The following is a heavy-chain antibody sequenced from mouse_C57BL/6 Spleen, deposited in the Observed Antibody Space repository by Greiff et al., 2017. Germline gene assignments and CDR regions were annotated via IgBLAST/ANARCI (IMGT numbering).Heavy chain of an antibody. Sequence: VQLQQSGAELVRPGTSVKVSCKASGYAFTNYLIEWVKQRPGQGLEWIGVINPGSGGTNYNENFKGKATLTTDKSSSTAYMRLSSLQSEDSAVYFCARADDGYPYYFGGWGQGTTLTVSS. V-gene: IGHV1-54*01. CDR2: INPGSGGT. D-gene: IGHD2-3*01. CDR3: ARADDGYPYYFGG. CDR1: GYAFTNYL. J-gene: IGHJ2*01.